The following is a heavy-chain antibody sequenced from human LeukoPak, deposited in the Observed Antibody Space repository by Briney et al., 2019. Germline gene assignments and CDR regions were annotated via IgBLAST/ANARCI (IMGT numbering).Heavy chain of an antibody. D-gene: IGHD5-12*01. CDR3: AREGFYSGYDR. CDR2: ISTINTI. CDR1: GFTFSTYS. Sequence: AGGSLRLSCSASGFTFSTYSMNWDRQAPGKGLEWVSYISTINTISYADSVKGRFTISRDSVRKSLYLQMDSLRDGDTAVYYCAREGFYSGYDRWGQGTLVTVSS. V-gene: IGHV3-48*02. J-gene: IGHJ4*02.